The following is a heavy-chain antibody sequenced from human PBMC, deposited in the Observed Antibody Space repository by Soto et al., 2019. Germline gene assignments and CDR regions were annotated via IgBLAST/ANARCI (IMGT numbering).Heavy chain of an antibody. Sequence: PGGSLRLSCAASGFTFSSYAMSWDRQAPGKGLEWVSSISGSSSYIYYADSVKGRFTISRDNAKNSLYLQMNSLRAEDTAVYYCAREGFPTVTFSDYWGQGTLVTVSS. J-gene: IGHJ4*02. CDR2: ISGSSSYI. V-gene: IGHV3-21*01. D-gene: IGHD4-17*01. CDR3: AREGFPTVTFSDY. CDR1: GFTFSSYA.